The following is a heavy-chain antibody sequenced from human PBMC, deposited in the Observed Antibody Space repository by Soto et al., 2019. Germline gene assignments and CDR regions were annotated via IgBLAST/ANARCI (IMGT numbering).Heavy chain of an antibody. Sequence: GSLRLSCAASGFTFSDYYMSWIRQAPGKGLEWVSYISSSGSTIYYADSVKGRFTISRDNAKNSLYLQMNSLRAEDTAVYYCARDYQPITMIVVVIDRTFDYWGQGNLVTVSS. V-gene: IGHV3-11*01. CDR1: GFTFSDYY. CDR3: ARDYQPITMIVVVIDRTFDY. D-gene: IGHD3-22*01. CDR2: ISSSGSTI. J-gene: IGHJ4*02.